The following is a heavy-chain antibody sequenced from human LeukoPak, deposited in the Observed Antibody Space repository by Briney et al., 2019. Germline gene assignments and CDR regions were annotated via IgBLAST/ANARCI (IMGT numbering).Heavy chain of an antibody. D-gene: IGHD6-13*01. CDR1: GGSISSSSYY. Sequence: SETLSLTCTVSGGSISSSSYYWGWIRQPPGKGLEWIGSIYYSGSTYYNPSLKSRVTISVDTSKNQFSLKLSSVTAADTAVYYCARGLRSWAKYSSSSAFGYWGQGTLVTVSS. CDR2: IYYSGST. V-gene: IGHV4-39*01. J-gene: IGHJ4*02. CDR3: ARGLRSWAKYSSSSAFGY.